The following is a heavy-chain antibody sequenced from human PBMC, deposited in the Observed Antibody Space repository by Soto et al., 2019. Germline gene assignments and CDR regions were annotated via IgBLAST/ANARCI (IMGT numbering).Heavy chain of an antibody. CDR3: AVDCSSTSCYDGGMDV. CDR2: IYHSGST. CDR1: GGSISSSNW. Sequence: SETLSLTCAVSGGSISSSNWWSWVRQPPGKGLEWIGEIYHSGSTNYNPSLKSRVTISVDKSKNQFSLKLSSVTAADTAVYYCAVDCSSTSCYDGGMDVWGQGXTVTV. V-gene: IGHV4-4*02. J-gene: IGHJ6*02. D-gene: IGHD2-2*01.